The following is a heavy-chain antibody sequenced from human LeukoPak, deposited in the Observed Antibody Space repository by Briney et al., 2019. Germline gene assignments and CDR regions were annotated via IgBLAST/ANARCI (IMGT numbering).Heavy chain of an antibody. CDR2: MSVNGINK. Sequence: GTSLRLSCVASGFSFSSYSIHWVRRVPGKGLEWVAVMSVNGINKYYADSVRGRFTVSRDISKITQFLQMNSLRFEDTAVYFCARERCSGGSCTYDPFDIWGHGTMVTVST. D-gene: IGHD2-15*01. CDR1: GFSFSSYS. J-gene: IGHJ3*02. V-gene: IGHV3-30-3*01. CDR3: ARERCSGGSCTYDPFDI.